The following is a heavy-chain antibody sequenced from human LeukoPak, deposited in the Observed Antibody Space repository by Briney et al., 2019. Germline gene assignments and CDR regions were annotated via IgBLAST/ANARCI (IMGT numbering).Heavy chain of an antibody. D-gene: IGHD6-13*01. V-gene: IGHV1-2*02. Sequence: ASVKVSCKASGYGFTGYYMHCVRQAPGYCLEWMGWINPNSGDTKYAQKFQGRVTMTRDTSISTAYMELTRLRSDDTAVYYCAKDPPQYSSSGLGFDYWGQGTLVTVSS. CDR1: GYGFTGYY. J-gene: IGHJ4*02. CDR3: AKDPPQYSSSGLGFDY. CDR2: INPNSGDT.